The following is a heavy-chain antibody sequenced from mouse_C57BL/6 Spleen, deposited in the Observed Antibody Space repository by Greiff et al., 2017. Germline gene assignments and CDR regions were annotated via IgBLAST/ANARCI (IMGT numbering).Heavy chain of an antibody. J-gene: IGHJ4*01. Sequence: VQLQQSGPELVKPGASVKISCKASGYAFSSSWMNWVKQRPGKGLEWIGRIYPGDGDTNYNGKFKGKATLTADKSSSTAYMQLSSLTSEDSAVYFCASGGDHYAMDYWGQGTSVTVSS. CDR1: GYAFSSSW. D-gene: IGHD1-1*02. V-gene: IGHV1-82*01. CDR3: ASGGDHYAMDY. CDR2: IYPGDGDT.